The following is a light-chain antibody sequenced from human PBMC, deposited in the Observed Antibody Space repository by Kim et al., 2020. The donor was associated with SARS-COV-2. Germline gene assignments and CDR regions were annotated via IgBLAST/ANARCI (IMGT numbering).Light chain of an antibody. V-gene: IGLV2-11*03. CDR2: DVS. Sequence: PGHSDTISCTGTSNDVGGYNYVSWYQQHPGKAPKLMIYDVSNRPSGVPDRFSGSKSGNTASLTISGLQPEDEADYYCCSYAGSYTVFGGGTKLTVL. CDR1: SNDVGGYNY. J-gene: IGLJ2*01. CDR3: CSYAGSYTV.